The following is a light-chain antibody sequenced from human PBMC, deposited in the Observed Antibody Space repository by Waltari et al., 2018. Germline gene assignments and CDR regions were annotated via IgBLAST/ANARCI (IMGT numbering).Light chain of an antibody. CDR3: QQYGSSLGYT. CDR2: GAS. V-gene: IGKV3-20*01. Sequence: EIVLTQSPGTLSLSPGERATLSCRASQSVSSSYLAWYQQKPGQAPRLLNYGASSRATGIPDRFSGSGSGTDFTLTISRLEPEDFAVYYCQQYGSSLGYTFGQGTKLEIK. J-gene: IGKJ2*01. CDR1: QSVSSSY.